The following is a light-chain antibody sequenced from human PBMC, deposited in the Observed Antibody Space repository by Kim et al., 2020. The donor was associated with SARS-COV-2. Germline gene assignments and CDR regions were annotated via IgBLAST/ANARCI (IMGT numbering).Light chain of an antibody. V-gene: IGLV2-8*01. J-gene: IGLJ2*01. Sequence: GQSVTISCTGTSIDVGGYNYVSWYQQHPGKAPILLIYEVSKRPSGVPDRFSGSKSGNTASLTVSGLQAEDEADYYCSSYAGRNNLVFGGGTQLTVL. CDR2: EVS. CDR1: SIDVGGYNY. CDR3: SSYAGRNNLV.